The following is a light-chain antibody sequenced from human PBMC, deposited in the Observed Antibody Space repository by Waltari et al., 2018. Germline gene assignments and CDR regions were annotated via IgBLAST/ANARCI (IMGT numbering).Light chain of an antibody. J-gene: IGKJ4*01. Sequence: EVILTQSPDTLSLSPGARATLSCRASQNITNNYVAWYQQKPGLAPRLLIYDSSSRATGVTDRFSGSGSGTDFTLTIGRLEPEDYAVYYCQQYENSPLTFGGGTQVETK. CDR1: QNITNNY. CDR2: DSS. CDR3: QQYENSPLT. V-gene: IGKV3-20*01.